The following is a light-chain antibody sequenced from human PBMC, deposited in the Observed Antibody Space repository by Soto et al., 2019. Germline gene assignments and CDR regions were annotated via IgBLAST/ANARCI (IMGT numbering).Light chain of an antibody. Sequence: IQLTQSPSSLYASVGDRVTITCRASQAIRTALGWYQQKPGKAPNLLISAASTLQSGVPSRFSGSGSATEFTLTISSLQPEDFATYYCLQSYSTPWTFGRGTKVDIK. V-gene: IGKV1-39*01. CDR2: AAS. CDR1: QAIRTA. CDR3: LQSYSTPWT. J-gene: IGKJ1*01.